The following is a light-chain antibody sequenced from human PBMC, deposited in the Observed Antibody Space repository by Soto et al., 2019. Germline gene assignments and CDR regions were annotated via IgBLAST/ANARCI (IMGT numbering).Light chain of an antibody. CDR3: QAWDSSSYV. J-gene: IGLJ1*01. CDR1: KLGDKY. V-gene: IGLV3-1*01. Sequence: SYELTQPPSVSVSPGQTASIACSGDKLGDKYASWYQQQPGQSPVLVIYQDNKRPSGIPERFSGSNSGNTATLTISGTQAVDEADYYCQAWDSSSYVFGTGTKLTVL. CDR2: QDN.